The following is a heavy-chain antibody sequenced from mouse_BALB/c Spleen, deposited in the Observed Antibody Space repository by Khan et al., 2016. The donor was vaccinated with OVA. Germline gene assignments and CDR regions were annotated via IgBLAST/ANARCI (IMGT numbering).Heavy chain of an antibody. V-gene: IGHV14-3*02. J-gene: IGHJ3*01. Sequence: VQLQQSGAEIVKPGASVKLSCTASGFNIKDTYIHWVKQRPEQGLEWIGRIDPADGTTENEPKFQDKATIKADTSSNTAYLQLSSLTSEDTAVYQCGRCFSHLYGSGWFGYWGQGTLVTVSA. CDR1: GFNIKDTY. CDR2: IDPADGTT. CDR3: GRCFSHLYGSGWFGY. D-gene: IGHD1-1*01.